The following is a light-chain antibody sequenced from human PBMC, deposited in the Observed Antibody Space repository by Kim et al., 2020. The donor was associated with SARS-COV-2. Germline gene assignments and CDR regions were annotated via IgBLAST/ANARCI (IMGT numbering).Light chain of an antibody. CDR1: QSVSSN. J-gene: IGKJ1*01. V-gene: IGKV3-15*01. CDR3: QQYNNWLWT. CDR2: GAS. Sequence: GSPGERATLSCRASQSVSSNLAWYQQKPGQAPRLLIYGASTRATGIPARFSGSGSGTEFTLTISSLQSEDFAVYYCQQYNNWLWTFGQGTKVEIK.